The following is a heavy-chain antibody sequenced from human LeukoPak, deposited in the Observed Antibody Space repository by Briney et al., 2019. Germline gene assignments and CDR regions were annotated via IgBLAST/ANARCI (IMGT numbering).Heavy chain of an antibody. V-gene: IGHV3-21*01. CDR3: ARDPGAAAAEADY. Sequence: GGSLRLSCAASGFTFSSYSMNWVRQAPGKGLEWASSISSSSSYIYYADSVKGRFTISRDNAKNSLYLQMNSLRAEDTAVYYCARDPGAAAAEADYWGQGTLVTVSS. J-gene: IGHJ4*02. CDR1: GFTFSSYS. D-gene: IGHD6-13*01. CDR2: ISSSSSYI.